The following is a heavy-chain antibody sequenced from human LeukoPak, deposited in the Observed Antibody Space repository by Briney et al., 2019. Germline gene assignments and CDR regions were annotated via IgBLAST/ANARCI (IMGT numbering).Heavy chain of an antibody. CDR1: GYSINSGYH. D-gene: IGHD3-22*01. J-gene: IGHJ4*02. V-gene: IGHV4-38-2*02. CDR3: ARHYLYDTSGDGTYYFDY. CDR2: IYHSGST. Sequence: PSETLSLTCIVSGYSINSGYHWGWIRQPPGKGLEWIGSIYHSGSTYYNPSLKSRVTISIDTSKNQFSLKLSSVTAADTAVYYCARHYLYDTSGDGTYYFDYWGQGTLVTDSS.